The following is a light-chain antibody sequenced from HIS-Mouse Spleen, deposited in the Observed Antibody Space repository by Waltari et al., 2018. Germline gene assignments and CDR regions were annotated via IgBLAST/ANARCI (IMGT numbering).Light chain of an antibody. Sequence: SYVLTQPPSVSVAPGKTARITCGGNNIGSKSVHWYQQKPGQDPVLVVYDDSDRPSGIRERFSGSSSGNTATLAISRVEAGDEADYYCQVWDSSSDHVVFGGGTKPTVL. CDR1: NIGSKS. J-gene: IGLJ2*01. CDR2: DDS. CDR3: QVWDSSSDHVV. V-gene: IGLV3-21*03.